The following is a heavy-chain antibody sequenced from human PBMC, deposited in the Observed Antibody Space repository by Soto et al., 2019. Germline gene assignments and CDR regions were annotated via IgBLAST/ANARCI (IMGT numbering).Heavy chain of an antibody. CDR2: IYYSGST. CDR3: ARAPRGNYGYPSYFDY. CDR1: GGSISSYK. Sequence: SSDTLPHTYTGSGGSISSYKRIVIRQPPGKGLEWIGYIYYSGSTNYNPSLKSRVTISVDTSKNQFSLKLSSVTAADTAVYYCARAPRGNYGYPSYFDYWGQGTLVTVS. J-gene: IGHJ4*02. D-gene: IGHD3-10*01. V-gene: IGHV4-59*01.